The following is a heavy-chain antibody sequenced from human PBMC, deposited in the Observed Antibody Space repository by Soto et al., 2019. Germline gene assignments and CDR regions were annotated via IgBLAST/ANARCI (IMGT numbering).Heavy chain of an antibody. J-gene: IGHJ4*02. CDR1: GFTFSSYS. CDR2: ISSSSSYI. CDR3: ARVACDYPFCWAFDY. Sequence: PGGSLRLSCAASGFTFSSYSMNWVRQAPGKGLEWVSSISSSSSYIYYADSVKGRFIISRDNAKNSLYLQMNSLRAEDTAVYYCARVACDYPFCWAFDYWGQGTLVTVSS. V-gene: IGHV3-21*01. D-gene: IGHD4-17*01.